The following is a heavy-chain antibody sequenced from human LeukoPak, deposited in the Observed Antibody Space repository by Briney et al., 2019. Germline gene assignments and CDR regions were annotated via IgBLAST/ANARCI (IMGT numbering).Heavy chain of an antibody. CDR3: AREPPRSYYYDSSGYYNDWFDP. D-gene: IGHD3-22*01. V-gene: IGHV4-38-2*02. CDR2: IYHSGWS. CDR1: GYSISSGYY. Sequence: SETLSLTCTVSGYSISSGYYWGWIRQPPGKGLEGIGSIYHSGWSYYKPSLKSRVTISVDTSKNQFSLKLSSVTAADTAVYYCAREPPRSYYYDSSGYYNDWFDPWGQGTLVTVSS. J-gene: IGHJ5*02.